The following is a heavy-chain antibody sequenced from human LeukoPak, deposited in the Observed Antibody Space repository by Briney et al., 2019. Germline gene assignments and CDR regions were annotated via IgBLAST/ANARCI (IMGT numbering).Heavy chain of an antibody. CDR1: GYTFTGYY. D-gene: IGHD6-19*01. V-gene: IGHV1-2*02. CDR3: ARDRKPSVAGRPGGWFDP. Sequence: GASVKVSCKASGYTFTGYYMHWVRQAPGQGLEWMGWINPNSGGTNYAQKFQGRVTMTRDTSISTAYMELSRLRSDDTAVYYCARDRKPSVAGRPGGWFDPWGQGTLVTVSS. J-gene: IGHJ5*02. CDR2: INPNSGGT.